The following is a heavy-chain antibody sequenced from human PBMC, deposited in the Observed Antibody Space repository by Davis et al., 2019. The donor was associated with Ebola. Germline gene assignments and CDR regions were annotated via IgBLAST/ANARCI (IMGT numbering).Heavy chain of an antibody. CDR1: GGSFSGYY. Sequence: MPSETLSLTCAVYGGSFSGYYWSWIRQPPGKGLEWIGEINHSGSTNYNPSLKSRVTISVDTSKNQFSLKLSPVTAADTAVYYCARVLRLGYCSGGSCRHNWFDPWGQGTLVTVSS. CDR3: ARVLRLGYCSGGSCRHNWFDP. J-gene: IGHJ5*02. V-gene: IGHV4-34*01. D-gene: IGHD2-15*01. CDR2: INHSGST.